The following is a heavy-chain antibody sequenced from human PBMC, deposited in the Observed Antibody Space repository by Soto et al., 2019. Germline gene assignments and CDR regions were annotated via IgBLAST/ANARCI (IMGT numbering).Heavy chain of an antibody. Sequence: PPGKGLEWIGEINHSGSTNYNPSLKSRVTISVDTSKNQFSLKLSSVTAADTAVYYCARGRILTNTTRDPGVYYYYGMDVWGQGTTVTVSS. CDR3: ARGRILTNTTRDPGVYYYYGMDV. CDR2: INHSGST. D-gene: IGHD7-27*01. V-gene: IGHV4-34*01. J-gene: IGHJ6*02.